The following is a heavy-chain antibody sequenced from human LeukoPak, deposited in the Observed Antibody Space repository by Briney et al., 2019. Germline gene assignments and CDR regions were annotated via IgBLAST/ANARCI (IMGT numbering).Heavy chain of an antibody. CDR1: GGSISSSSYY. CDR3: ARVDYSSSAEHYFYYYMDV. D-gene: IGHD6-6*01. J-gene: IGHJ6*03. Sequence: PSETLSLTCTVSGGSISSSSYYWGWIRQPPGKGLEWIGNIYYSGSTYYNPSLKSRVTISVDTSKNQFSLKLSSVTAADTAVYYCARVDYSSSAEHYFYYYMDVWGKGTTVTVSS. CDR2: IYYSGST. V-gene: IGHV4-39*01.